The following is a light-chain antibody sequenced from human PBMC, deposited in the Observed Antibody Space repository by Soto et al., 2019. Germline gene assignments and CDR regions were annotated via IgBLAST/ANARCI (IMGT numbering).Light chain of an antibody. V-gene: IGLV1-40*01. Sequence: QSVLTQPPSVSGAPGQRVTSSCTGSSSNIGAGYDVHWYQQLPGTAPKLLIYGNSNRPSGVPDRFSGSKSGTSASLAITGLQAEDEADYYCQSYASSLNVFGTATKVTVL. CDR3: QSYASSLNV. J-gene: IGLJ1*01. CDR1: SSNIGAGYD. CDR2: GNS.